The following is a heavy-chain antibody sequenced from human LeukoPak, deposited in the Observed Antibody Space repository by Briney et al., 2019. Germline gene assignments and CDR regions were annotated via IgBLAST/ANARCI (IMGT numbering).Heavy chain of an antibody. J-gene: IGHJ4*02. CDR1: DFSISSGYY. Sequence: KPSETLSLTCAVSDFSISSGYYWGWIRQPPGKGLEWIGSIYHSGSTYYNPSLKSRVTMSVDTSKNQFSLKLSSVTAADTAVYYCARHYSNYVHFDYWGQGTLVIVSS. CDR2: IYHSGST. CDR3: ARHYSNYVHFDY. V-gene: IGHV4-38-2*01. D-gene: IGHD4-11*01.